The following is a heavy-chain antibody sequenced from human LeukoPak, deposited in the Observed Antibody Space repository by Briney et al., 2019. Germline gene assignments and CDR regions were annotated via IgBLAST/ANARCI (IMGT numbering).Heavy chain of an antibody. CDR1: GFTFSSYG. V-gene: IGHV3-33*08. D-gene: IGHD3-22*01. CDR3: ARGGWGVFYDSSGYDFDY. J-gene: IGHJ4*02. CDR2: IWYDGSNK. Sequence: GGSLRLSCAASGFTFSSYGMHWVRRAPGKGLEWVAVIWYDGSNKYYADSVKGRFTISRDNSKNTLYLQMNSLRAEDTAVYYCARGGWGVFYDSSGYDFDYWGQGTLVTVSS.